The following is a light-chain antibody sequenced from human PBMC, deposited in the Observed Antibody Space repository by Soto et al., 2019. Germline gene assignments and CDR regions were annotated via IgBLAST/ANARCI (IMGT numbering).Light chain of an antibody. V-gene: IGKV3-20*01. J-gene: IGKJ2*01. Sequence: EIVLTQSPGTLSLSPGERATLSCRASQNINTRYSAWYQQKPGQPPSLLIFATSTRASGIPDRFSGSGSGRDFTLTIIRLEPEDSAVYFCQQYDDSARYIFGQGTSLDIK. CDR2: ATS. CDR1: QNINTRY. CDR3: QQYDDSARYI.